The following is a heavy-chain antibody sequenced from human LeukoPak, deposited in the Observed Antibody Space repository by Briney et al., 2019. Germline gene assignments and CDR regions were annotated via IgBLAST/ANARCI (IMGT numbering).Heavy chain of an antibody. Sequence: PSETLSLTCTVSGGSISTYYWSWIRQPPGKGLEWIGFIYYSGSTNYNPSLKSRATISVDTSKNHFSLKLYSVIAADTAVYYCARVDYDSSGYFDFWGQGTLVTVSS. D-gene: IGHD3-22*01. CDR1: GGSISTYY. CDR3: ARVDYDSSGYFDF. CDR2: IYYSGST. V-gene: IGHV4-59*01. J-gene: IGHJ4*02.